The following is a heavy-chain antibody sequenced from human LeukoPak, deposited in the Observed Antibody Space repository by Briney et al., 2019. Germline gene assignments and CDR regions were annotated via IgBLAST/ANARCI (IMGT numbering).Heavy chain of an antibody. D-gene: IGHD6-6*01. Sequence: SETLSLTCTVSGDSISSSSYYWGWIRQPPGKGLEWLGTIYYRGTTYYNPSLKSRVTISVDTSKNQFSLRLSSVTAADTAVYYCARDFSSSSSVYYYYYMDVWGKGTTVTVSS. CDR2: IYYRGTT. CDR3: ARDFSSSSSVYYYYYMDV. CDR1: GDSISSSSYY. J-gene: IGHJ6*03. V-gene: IGHV4-39*07.